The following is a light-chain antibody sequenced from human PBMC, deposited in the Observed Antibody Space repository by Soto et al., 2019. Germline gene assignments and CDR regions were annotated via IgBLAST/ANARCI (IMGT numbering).Light chain of an antibody. V-gene: IGKV1-5*03. CDR2: KAS. J-gene: IGKJ1*01. CDR1: ESISNW. CDR3: QQYDTYWT. Sequence: DIQMTQSPSTLSASVGDGVIITCRASESISNWLAWYQQKPGKAPNLLIYKASSLKSGVPLRFSGSGSGTEITLTINSLQPDDFATYYCQQYDTYWTFGQGTKVDI.